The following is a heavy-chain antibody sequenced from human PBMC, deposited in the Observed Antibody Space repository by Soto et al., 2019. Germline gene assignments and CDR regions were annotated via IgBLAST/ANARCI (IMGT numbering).Heavy chain of an antibody. J-gene: IGHJ6*02. Sequence: GGSLRLSCGASGFTFIDSYMSWSRQAPGKGLEWISYITFSGNTVYYADSLKGRFTISRDNAKNSLYLQMNRLRAEDTAVYYCARVSWREKYGMDVWGQGTTVTVSS. CDR2: ITFSGNTV. CDR3: ARVSWREKYGMDV. CDR1: GFTFIDSY. V-gene: IGHV3-11*01.